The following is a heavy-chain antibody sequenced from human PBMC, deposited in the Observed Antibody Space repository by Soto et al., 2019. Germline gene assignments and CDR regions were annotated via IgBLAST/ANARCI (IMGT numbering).Heavy chain of an antibody. J-gene: IGHJ4*02. Sequence: QVQLVQSGAEVKKPGSSVKVSCKASGGTFSSYAISWVRQAPGQGLEWMGGISPIFGTADYAQKFQGRGTITADESTSTAYMELSSLRSEDTAVYYCASHYDSSGYDDRGLDYWGQGTLVTVSS. CDR2: ISPIFGTA. CDR3: ASHYDSSGYDDRGLDY. V-gene: IGHV1-69*12. CDR1: GGTFSSYA. D-gene: IGHD3-22*01.